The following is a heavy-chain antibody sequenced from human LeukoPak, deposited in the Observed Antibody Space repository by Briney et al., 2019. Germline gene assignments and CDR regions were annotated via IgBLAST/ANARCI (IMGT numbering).Heavy chain of an antibody. CDR3: ARSGLPFFYYYMDV. Sequence: ASVQVSCKASGYTFTGYYLHWLRQAPGQGREWMGWINPNSGGTNYAQKFQGRVTMTRDTSISTAYMELSRLRSDDTAVYYCARSGLPFFYYYMDVWGKGTTVTVSS. V-gene: IGHV1-2*02. CDR1: GYTFTGYY. D-gene: IGHD3-3*01. J-gene: IGHJ6*03. CDR2: INPNSGGT.